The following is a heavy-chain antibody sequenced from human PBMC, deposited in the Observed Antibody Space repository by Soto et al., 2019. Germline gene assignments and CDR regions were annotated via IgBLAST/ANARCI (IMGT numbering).Heavy chain of an antibody. J-gene: IGHJ2*01. CDR2: VSPIFGTT. CDR1: GGTFSSPT. Sequence: QVQLVQSGAEVKKPGSSVKVSCKASGGTFSSPTISWARQARGQGLEWTGGVSPIFGTTYYAQKFQGRLTINADASAGTAYMELSSMKSEDTAVYYCAGGASSGGWYFDVWGRGTLLTVSS. CDR3: AGGASSGGWYFDV. V-gene: IGHV1-69*01. D-gene: IGHD1-26*01.